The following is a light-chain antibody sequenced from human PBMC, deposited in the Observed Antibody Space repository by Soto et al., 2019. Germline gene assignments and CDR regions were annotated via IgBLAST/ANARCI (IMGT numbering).Light chain of an antibody. CDR3: QQYGSSPLT. CDR1: RSVTTSS. J-gene: IGKJ4*01. CDR2: GAS. Sequence: EIVLTQSPGTLSLSPGERATLSCRASRSVTTSSLAWSQQKLAQAPRLSIYGASSRATGVPDRFSGSGSGTDFTLTINRLEPEDFAVFYCQQYGSSPLTFGGGTKVEIK. V-gene: IGKV3-20*01.